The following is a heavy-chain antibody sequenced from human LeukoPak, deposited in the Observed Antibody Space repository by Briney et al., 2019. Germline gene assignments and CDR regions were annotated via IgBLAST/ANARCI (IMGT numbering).Heavy chain of an antibody. CDR3: AIHSSYCSSTSCFDY. D-gene: IGHD2-2*01. Sequence: ASVKVSCKASGYTFTGYYMHWVRQAPGQGLEWMGRINPNSGGTNYAQKFQGRVTMTRDTSISTAYMELSRLRSDDTAVYYCAIHSSYCSSTSCFDYWGQGTLVTVSS. CDR1: GYTFTGYY. J-gene: IGHJ4*02. V-gene: IGHV1-2*06. CDR2: INPNSGGT.